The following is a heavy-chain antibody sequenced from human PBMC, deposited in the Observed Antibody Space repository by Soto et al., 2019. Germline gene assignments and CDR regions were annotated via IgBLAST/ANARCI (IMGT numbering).Heavy chain of an antibody. D-gene: IGHD6-13*01. CDR3: ARTYSSSWSPFDY. J-gene: IGHJ4*02. V-gene: IGHV4-34*01. CDR1: GGSFSGCY. CDR2: INHSGST. Sequence: PSETLSLTCAVYGGSFSGCYWSWIRQPPGKGLEWIGEINHSGSTNYNPSLKSRVTISVDTSKNQFSLKLSSVTAADTAVYYCARTYSSSWSPFDYWGQGTLVTVSS.